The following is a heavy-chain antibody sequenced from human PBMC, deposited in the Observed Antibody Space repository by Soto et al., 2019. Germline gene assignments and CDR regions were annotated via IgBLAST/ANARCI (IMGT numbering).Heavy chain of an antibody. CDR3: AKNGRLLEWLAASDY. D-gene: IGHD3-3*01. CDR1: GFTFSSYG. Sequence: VGSLRLSCAASGFTFSSYGMHWVRQAPGKGLEWVAVISYDGSNKYYADSVKGRFTISRDNSKNTLYLQMNSLRAEDTAVYYCAKNGRLLEWLAASDYWGQGTLVTVSS. V-gene: IGHV3-30*18. CDR2: ISYDGSNK. J-gene: IGHJ4*02.